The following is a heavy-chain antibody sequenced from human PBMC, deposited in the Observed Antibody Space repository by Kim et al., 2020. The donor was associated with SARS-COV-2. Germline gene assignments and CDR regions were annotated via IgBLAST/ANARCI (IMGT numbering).Heavy chain of an antibody. CDR2: IIPIFGTA. J-gene: IGHJ6*02. D-gene: IGHD7-27*01. CDR1: GGTFSSYA. CDR3: ARGLGIPGHYYYYYGMDV. Sequence: SVKVSCKASGGTFSSYAISWVRQAPGQGLEWMGGIIPIFGTANYAQKFQGRVTITADESTSTAYMELSSLRSEDTAVYYCARGLGIPGHYYYYYGMDVWGQGTTVTVSS. V-gene: IGHV1-69*13.